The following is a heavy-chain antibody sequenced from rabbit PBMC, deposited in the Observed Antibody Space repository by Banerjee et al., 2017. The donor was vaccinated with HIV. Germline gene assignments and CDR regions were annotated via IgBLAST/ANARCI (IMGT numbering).Heavy chain of an antibody. J-gene: IGHJ3*01. Sequence: QEQLEESGGDLVKPEGSLTLTCTASGFSFSSSYWICWVRQAPGKGLEWIGCIYPDYDSTDYASWVNGRFTISFDNAQNKVFLQMTGLTAADTATYFCAIYAVHGYLSLWGQGTLVTVS. CDR1: GFSFSSSYW. V-gene: IGHV1S45*01. CDR3: AIYAVHGYLSL. D-gene: IGHD1-1*01. CDR2: IYPDYDST.